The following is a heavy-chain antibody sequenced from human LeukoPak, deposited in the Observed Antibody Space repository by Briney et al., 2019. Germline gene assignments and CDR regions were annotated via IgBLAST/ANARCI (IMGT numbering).Heavy chain of an antibody. CDR2: INQSGST. CDR3: ARVSPYYDFWSGYLAFDI. V-gene: IGHV4-34*01. J-gene: IGHJ3*02. D-gene: IGHD3-3*01. Sequence: SETLSLTCAVYGGSFSGYYWSWIRQPPGKGLEWIGEINQSGSTNYNPSLKSRVTISVDTSKNQFSLKLSSVTAADTAVYYCARVSPYYDFWSGYLAFDIWGQGTMVTVSS. CDR1: GGSFSGYY.